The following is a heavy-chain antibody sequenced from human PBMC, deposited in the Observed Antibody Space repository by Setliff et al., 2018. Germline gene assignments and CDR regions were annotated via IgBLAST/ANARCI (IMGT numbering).Heavy chain of an antibody. D-gene: IGHD3-10*01. Sequence: SETLSLTCAVYGDSLSGYYWSWIRQSPKKGLEWIGEIMPGRDTLYSPSLESRLTITIDTSKSQFSLKLSSVTAADTAVYCCARHATYYYGSGNLPFDSWGQGTLGTVSS. V-gene: IGHV4-34*12. J-gene: IGHJ4*02. CDR2: IMPGRDT. CDR3: ARHATYYYGSGNLPFDS. CDR1: GDSLSGYY.